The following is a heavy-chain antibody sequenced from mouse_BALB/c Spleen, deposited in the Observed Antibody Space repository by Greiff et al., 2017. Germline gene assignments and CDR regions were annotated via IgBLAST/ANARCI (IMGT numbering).Heavy chain of an antibody. CDR3: ERHCRYDGRFDY. J-gene: IGHJ2*01. CDR2: ILPGSGST. CDR1: GYTFSSYW. Sequence: VQLQQSGAELMKPGASVKISCKATGYTFSSYWIEWVKQRPGHGLEWIGEILPGSGSTNYNEKFKGKATFTADTSSNTAYMQLSSLTSEDSAVYYCERHCRYDGRFDYWGQGTTLTVSA. V-gene: IGHV1-9*01. D-gene: IGHD2-14*01.